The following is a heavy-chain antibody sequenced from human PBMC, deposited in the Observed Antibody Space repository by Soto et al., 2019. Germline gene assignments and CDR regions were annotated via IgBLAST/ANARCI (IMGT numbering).Heavy chain of an antibody. Sequence: LRLSCAASGFTFSSYAMSWVRQAPGKGLEWVSAISGSGGSTYYAYSVKGRFTISRDNSKNTLYLQMNSLRAENTAVYYCAKDLKNSRHRGGFDIWGQGTMVTVSS. CDR2: ISGSGGST. CDR3: AKDLKNSRHRGGFDI. D-gene: IGHD1-7*01. CDR1: GFTFSSYA. J-gene: IGHJ3*02. V-gene: IGHV3-23*01.